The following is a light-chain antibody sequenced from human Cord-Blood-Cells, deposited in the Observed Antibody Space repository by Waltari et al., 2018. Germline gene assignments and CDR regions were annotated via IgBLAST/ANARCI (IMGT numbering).Light chain of an antibody. J-gene: IGLJ3*02. Sequence: QSALTQPASVAGSPGQSTTISGTGTSGADGRYNYASWYQQQPRKAPKLVIYDVSKRPSGVSNRFSGSKSGNTASLTISGLQAEDEADYYCSSYTSSSTFWVFGGGTKLTVL. CDR2: DVS. V-gene: IGLV2-14*01. CDR1: SGADGRYNY. CDR3: SSYTSSSTFWV.